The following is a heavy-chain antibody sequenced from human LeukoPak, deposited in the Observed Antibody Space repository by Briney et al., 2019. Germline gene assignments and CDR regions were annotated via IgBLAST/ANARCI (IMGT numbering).Heavy chain of an antibody. J-gene: IGHJ5*02. V-gene: IGHV4-4*09. D-gene: IGHD3-16*01. CDR3: ARSLRLNWFDL. CDR2: IYTSGST. Sequence: SETLSLTCTVSGGSISSYYWSWIRQPPGKGLEWIGYIYTSGSTNYNPSLKSRVTISVDTSKNQFSLKLSSVTAADTAVYYCARSLRLNWFDLWGQGTLVTVSS. CDR1: GGSISSYY.